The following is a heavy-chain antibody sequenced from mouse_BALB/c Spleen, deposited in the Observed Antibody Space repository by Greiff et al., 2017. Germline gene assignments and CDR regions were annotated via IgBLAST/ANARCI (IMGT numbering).Heavy chain of an antibody. J-gene: IGHJ4*01. D-gene: IGHD2-14*01. V-gene: IGHV3-8*02. Sequence: DVQLQESGPSLVKPSQTLSLTCSVTGDSITSGYWNWIRKFPGNKLEYMGYISYSGSTYYNPSLKSRISITRDTSKNQYYLQLNSVTTEDTATYYCARGVRRRDYAMDYWGQGTSVTVSS. CDR2: ISYSGST. CDR3: ARGVRRRDYAMDY. CDR1: GDSITSGY.